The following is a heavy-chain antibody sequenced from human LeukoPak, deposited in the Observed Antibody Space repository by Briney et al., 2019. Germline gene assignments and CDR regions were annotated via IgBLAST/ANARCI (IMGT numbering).Heavy chain of an antibody. CDR3: ARDPRSKGFDP. CDR1: GFTFSGYW. Sequence: PGGSLRLSRAASGFTFSGYWMHWVRHAPGKGLVWVSCIEGDGSTTRYADSVKGRFTISRDNAKNTLFLEMNSLRAEDTAVYYCARDPRSKGFDPWGQGTLVTVSS. J-gene: IGHJ5*02. CDR2: IEGDGSTT. V-gene: IGHV3-74*01.